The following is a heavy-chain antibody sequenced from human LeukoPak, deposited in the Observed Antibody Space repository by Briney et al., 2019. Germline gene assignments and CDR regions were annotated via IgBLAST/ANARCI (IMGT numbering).Heavy chain of an antibody. CDR2: IWYDGSNQ. Sequence: GGSLRLSCAASGFTFSDYGMHWVRQAPGKGLEWVAVIWYDGSNQYYAESVKGRFTISRDNSKNTLYLQMNSLRAEDTAVYYCARGTGEPDCWGQGTLVTVSS. CDR3: ARGTGEPDC. CDR1: GFTFSDYG. D-gene: IGHD7-27*01. V-gene: IGHV3-33*01. J-gene: IGHJ4*02.